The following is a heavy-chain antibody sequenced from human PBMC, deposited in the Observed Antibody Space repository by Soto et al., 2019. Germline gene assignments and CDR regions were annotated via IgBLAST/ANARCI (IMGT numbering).Heavy chain of an antibody. Sequence: ASVKVSCKASGYTFTSYYMHWVRQAPGQGLEWMGIINPSGGSTSYAQKFQGRVTMTRDTSTSTVYMELSSLRSEDTAVYYCAGDGGYYYYYYGMDVWGQGTTVTVSS. CDR3: AGDGGYYYYYYGMDV. J-gene: IGHJ6*02. V-gene: IGHV1-46*01. CDR1: GYTFTSYY. CDR2: INPSGGST.